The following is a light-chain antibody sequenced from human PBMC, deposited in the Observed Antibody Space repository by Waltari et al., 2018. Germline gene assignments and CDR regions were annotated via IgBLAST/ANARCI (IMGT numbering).Light chain of an antibody. V-gene: IGKV3-15*01. J-gene: IGKJ2*01. CDR1: QSVRSN. CDR2: GAS. Sequence: IVMTQSPATLSVSPGERATLSCRASQSVRSNLAWYQQKPGQAPRLLIYGASTRATGIPARFSGSGSGTEFTLTISSLQSEDFAVYYCQQYNNWPPYTFGQGTKREIK. CDR3: QQYNNWPPYT.